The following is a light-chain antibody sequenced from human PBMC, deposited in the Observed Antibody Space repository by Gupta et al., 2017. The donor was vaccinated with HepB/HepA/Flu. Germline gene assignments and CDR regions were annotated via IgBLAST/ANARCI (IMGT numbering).Light chain of an antibody. V-gene: IGLV3-1*01. Sequence: SYDLSQPPSVSVSPGQTVGISCSGDKLEDKYVSWYQQRPGQSPVLVIFKDIKRPSEIPERFSGSNSGNTSTLTISGAQALDEADYFCQAWDGSAAVFGAGTKVTVL. CDR3: QAWDGSAAV. CDR2: KDI. J-gene: IGLJ1*01. CDR1: KLEDKY.